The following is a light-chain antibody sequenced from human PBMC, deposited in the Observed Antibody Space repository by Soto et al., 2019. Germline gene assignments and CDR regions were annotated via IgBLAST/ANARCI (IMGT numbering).Light chain of an antibody. CDR2: AAS. Sequence: DIQMTQSPSSVSAAVGDRVTITCRASQGINKWLDWYQQKPGKAPQLLIYAASTLRSGVPSRFSGSGSGTDFIRTISNLQPEDFATYFCQQANSFPLTFGGGTRVEI. CDR1: QGINKW. J-gene: IGKJ4*01. CDR3: QQANSFPLT. V-gene: IGKV1-12*01.